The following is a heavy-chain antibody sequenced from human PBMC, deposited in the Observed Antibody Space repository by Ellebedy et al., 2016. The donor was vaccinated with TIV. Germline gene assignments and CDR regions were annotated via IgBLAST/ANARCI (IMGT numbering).Heavy chain of an antibody. CDR2: IFSGGSA. J-gene: IGHJ4*02. D-gene: IGHD4-17*01. CDR3: ASRPDGDYHFLDY. CDR1: GFSVSTNY. V-gene: IGHV3-66*01. Sequence: GESLKISCAASGFSVSTNYMSWVRQAPGKGLEWVSLIFSGGSAYYADSVKGRFAISRDNSRNKLYLQMKSLRAEDTAVYYCASRPDGDYHFLDYWGQGTLVTVSS.